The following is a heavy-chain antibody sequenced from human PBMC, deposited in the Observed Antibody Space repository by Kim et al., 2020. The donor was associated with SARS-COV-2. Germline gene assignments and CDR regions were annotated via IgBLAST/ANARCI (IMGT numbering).Heavy chain of an antibody. V-gene: IGHV3-7*03. D-gene: IGHD1-26*01. Sequence: GGSLRLSCAASGFTFSSYWMSWVRQAPGKGLEWVANIKQDGSEKYYVDSVKGRFTISRDNAKNSLYLQMNSLRAEDTAVYYCAREAGDSGSYPVDYWGQGTLVTVSS. J-gene: IGHJ4*02. CDR3: AREAGDSGSYPVDY. CDR1: GFTFSSYW. CDR2: IKQDGSEK.